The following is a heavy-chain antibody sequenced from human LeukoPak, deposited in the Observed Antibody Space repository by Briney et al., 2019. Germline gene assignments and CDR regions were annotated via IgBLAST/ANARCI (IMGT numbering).Heavy chain of an antibody. Sequence: GGSLRLSCAASGFTFRSYAMSWVRQAPGKGLEGGSSIIANGGSTYYADSVKGRFTISRDNSENTVYLQMTSLRAEDTAVYYCAKGAGGSYGLYYFDYWGQGILVTVSS. D-gene: IGHD5-24*01. CDR2: IIANGGST. CDR3: AKGAGGSYGLYYFDY. J-gene: IGHJ4*02. CDR1: GFTFRSYA. V-gene: IGHV3-23*01.